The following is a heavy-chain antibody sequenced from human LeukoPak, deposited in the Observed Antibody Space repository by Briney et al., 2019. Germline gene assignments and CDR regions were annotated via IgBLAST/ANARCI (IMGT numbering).Heavy chain of an antibody. CDR3: ARDNFGAYYYDSSGYYNDAFDI. CDR1: GFTFSSYS. CDR2: ISSSSSYI. J-gene: IGHJ3*02. Sequence: PGGSLRLSCAASGFTFSSYSMNWVRQAPGKGLEWVSSISSSSSYIYYADSVKGRFTISRDNAKNSLYLQMNSLRAEDTAVYYCARDNFGAYYYDSSGYYNDAFDIWGQGTMVTVSS. D-gene: IGHD3-22*01. V-gene: IGHV3-21*01.